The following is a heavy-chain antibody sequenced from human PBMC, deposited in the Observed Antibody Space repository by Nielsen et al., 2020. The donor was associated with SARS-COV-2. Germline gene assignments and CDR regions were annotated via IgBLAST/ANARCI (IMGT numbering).Heavy chain of an antibody. D-gene: IGHD4-17*01. J-gene: IGHJ5*02. CDR1: GGSFSGYY. CDR3: ARSPYGDSKNWFDP. V-gene: IGHV4-34*01. Sequence: SETLSLTCAVYGGSFSGYYWSWIRQPPGKGLEWIGEINHSGSTNYNPSLKSRVTISVDTSKNQFSLKLSSVTAADTAVYYCARSPYGDSKNWFDPRGQGTLVTVSS. CDR2: INHSGST.